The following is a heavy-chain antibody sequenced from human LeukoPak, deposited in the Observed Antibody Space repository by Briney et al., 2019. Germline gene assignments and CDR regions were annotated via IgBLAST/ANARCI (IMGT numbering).Heavy chain of an antibody. CDR1: GFTFRNYG. J-gene: IGHJ4*02. Sequence: GRSLRLSCAASGFTFRNYGMHWARQAPGKGLEWVGVMSYDGSYQYYADSVKGRFTISRDISKNTLYLQMNSLTAEDTAVYYCARDVAVRPDFDYWGQGTLVTVSS. V-gene: IGHV3-33*05. CDR3: ARDVAVRPDFDY. CDR2: MSYDGSYQ. D-gene: IGHD6-6*01.